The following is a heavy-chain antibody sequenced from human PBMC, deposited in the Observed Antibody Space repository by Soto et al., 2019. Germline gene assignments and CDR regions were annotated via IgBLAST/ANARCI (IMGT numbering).Heavy chain of an antibody. CDR2: IYYSGST. J-gene: IGHJ6*03. D-gene: IGHD4-17*01. CDR1: GGSISSYY. CDR3: ASHEPLTKDYGDAYYYYMDV. V-gene: IGHV4-59*08. Sequence: SETLSLTCTVSGGSISSYYWSWIRQPPGKGLEWIGYIYYSGSTNYNPSLKSRVTISVDTSKNQFSLKLSSVTAADTAVYYCASHEPLTKDYGDAYYYYMDVWGKGTTVTVSS.